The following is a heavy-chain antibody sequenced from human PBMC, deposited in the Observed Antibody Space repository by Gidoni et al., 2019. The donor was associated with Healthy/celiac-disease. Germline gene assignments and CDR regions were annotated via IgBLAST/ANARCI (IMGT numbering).Heavy chain of an antibody. D-gene: IGHD1-26*01. Sequence: QVQLQESGPGLVKPSETLSLTCTVSGYSISSGYYWGWIRQPPGKGLEWIGSIYHSGSTYYNPSLKSRVTISVDTSKNQFSLKLSSVTAADTAVYYCARASGSYYSNAFDIWGQGTMVTVSS. CDR3: ARASGSYYSNAFDI. CDR1: GYSISSGYY. V-gene: IGHV4-38-2*02. CDR2: IYHSGST. J-gene: IGHJ3*02.